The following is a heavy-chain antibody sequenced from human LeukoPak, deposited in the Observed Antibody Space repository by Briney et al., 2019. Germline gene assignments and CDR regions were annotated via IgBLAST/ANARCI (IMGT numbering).Heavy chain of an antibody. CDR3: ARGRESIAAAGTTFDY. Sequence: PSETLSLTCAVYGGSFSGYYWSWISQPPGKGLEWIGEINHSGSTNYNPSLKSRVTISVDTSKNQFSLKLSSVTAADTAVYYCARGRESIAAAGTTFDYWGQGTLVTVSS. D-gene: IGHD6-13*01. CDR2: INHSGST. J-gene: IGHJ4*02. CDR1: GGSFSGYY. V-gene: IGHV4-34*01.